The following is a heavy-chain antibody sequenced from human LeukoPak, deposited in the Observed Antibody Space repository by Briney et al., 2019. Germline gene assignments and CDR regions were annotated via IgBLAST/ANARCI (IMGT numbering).Heavy chain of an antibody. CDR2: IMDRGFAT. D-gene: IGHD1-7*01. CDR3: AKRYTGTTYSFDY. CDR1: GFTFSIYA. J-gene: IGHJ4*02. Sequence: GGSLRLSCAASGFTFSIYAMSWVRRAPGKGLEWVSSIMDRGFATQYADSVKGRFTSSRDNSKSTLYLQMNSLGAEDTAIYYCAKRYTGTTYSFDYWGQGTLVTVSS. V-gene: IGHV3-23*01.